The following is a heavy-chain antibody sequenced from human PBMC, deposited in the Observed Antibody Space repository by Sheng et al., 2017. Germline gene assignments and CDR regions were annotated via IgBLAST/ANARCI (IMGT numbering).Heavy chain of an antibody. Sequence: RLQLQESGPGLVKPSETLPLTCTVSGGSIRSDNYYWGWIRQPPGKGLEWIGSISGSGSTYYNPSLKSRVTISLATSKNQFSLELNSVTAADTAIYYCARAWGAALWFGVGDYWGQGTLVTVSS. CDR2: ISGSGST. CDR1: GGSIRSDNYY. CDR3: ARAWGAALWFGVGDY. J-gene: IGHJ4*02. D-gene: IGHD3-10*01. V-gene: IGHV4-39*06.